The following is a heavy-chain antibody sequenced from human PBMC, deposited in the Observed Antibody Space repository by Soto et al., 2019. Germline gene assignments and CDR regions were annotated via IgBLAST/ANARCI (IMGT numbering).Heavy chain of an antibody. D-gene: IGHD1-26*01. J-gene: IGHJ5*02. V-gene: IGHV3-21*01. Sequence: GGSLRLSCAASGFTFSSYSMNWVRQAPGKGLEWVSSISSSSSYIYYADSVKGRFTISRDNAKNSLYLQMNSLRAEDTAVYYCARERYSGSYYDWFDPWGQGTLVTVSS. CDR2: ISSSSSYI. CDR1: GFTFSSYS. CDR3: ARERYSGSYYDWFDP.